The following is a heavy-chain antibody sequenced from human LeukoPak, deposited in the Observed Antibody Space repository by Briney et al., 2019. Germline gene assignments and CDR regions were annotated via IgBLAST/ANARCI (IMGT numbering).Heavy chain of an antibody. CDR3: ATLPNYSYGHPYYFDS. J-gene: IGHJ4*02. CDR2: ISAYNGNT. Sequence: ASVKVSCKASGYTFTSYGISWVRQAPGQGLEWMGWISAYNGNTNYAQKLQGRVTMTTDKSTSTAYMELSSLRSEDTAVYYCATLPNYSYGHPYYFDSWGQGTLVTVSS. D-gene: IGHD5-18*01. CDR1: GYTFTSYG. V-gene: IGHV1-18*01.